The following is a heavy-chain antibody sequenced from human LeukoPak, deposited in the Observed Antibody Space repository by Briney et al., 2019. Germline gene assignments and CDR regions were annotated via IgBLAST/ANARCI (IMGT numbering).Heavy chain of an antibody. V-gene: IGHV3-11*04. D-gene: IGHD2-21*02. CDR2: ISSSGSTI. CDR3: ARDGLRRPPTPYCGGDCPLDY. J-gene: IGHJ4*02. Sequence: GGSLRLSCAASGFTFSDYYMSWIRQAPGKGLEWVPYISSSGSTIYYADSVKGRFTISRDNAKNSLYLQMNSLRAEDTAVYYCARDGLRRPPTPYCGGDCPLDYWGQGTLVSVSS. CDR1: GFTFSDYY.